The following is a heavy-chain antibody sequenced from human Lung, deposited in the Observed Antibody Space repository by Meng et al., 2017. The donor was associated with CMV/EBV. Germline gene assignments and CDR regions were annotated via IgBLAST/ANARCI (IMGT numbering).Heavy chain of an antibody. CDR2: IYSADRA. V-gene: IGHV3-53*01. Sequence: GGSXRLXXAASGFTVTDNYMIWVRQAPGKGLEWVSVIYSADRAYYADSVRGRFTISRDISKNKVYLQMLNLIAEDAAMYYCARPLAIRPMLGYYYGLDVWGQGTXVTVSS. CDR1: GFTVTDNY. J-gene: IGHJ6*02. CDR3: ARPLAIRPMLGYYYGLDV. D-gene: IGHD6-6*01.